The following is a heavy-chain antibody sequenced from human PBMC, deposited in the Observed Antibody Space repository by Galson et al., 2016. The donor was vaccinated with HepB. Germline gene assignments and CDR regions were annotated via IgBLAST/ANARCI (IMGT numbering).Heavy chain of an antibody. CDR1: GFSLSRSGMR. V-gene: IGHV2-70*04. D-gene: IGHD3-10*01. CDR3: ARMGVTMLRDIKDV. CDR2: IDWDDDK. Sequence: PALVKPTQTLTLTCTFSGFSLSRSGMRVSWIRQPPGKALEWLARIDWDDDKYYRTSLETRLTISKDTSKNQVVLTMTNMDPADTGTYYCARMGVTMLRDIKDVWSPGTTVTVSS. J-gene: IGHJ6*02.